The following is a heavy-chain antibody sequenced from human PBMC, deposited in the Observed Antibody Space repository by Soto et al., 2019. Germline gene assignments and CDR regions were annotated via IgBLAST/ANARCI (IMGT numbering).Heavy chain of an antibody. D-gene: IGHD3-10*01. CDR1: GFTFNNYA. Sequence: GGSLRLSCAASGFTFNNYAMSWVRQAPGKGLEWVSAISGSGDSTYYADSVRGRFTISRDNSMNTLYLQLNSLRAEDTAVYYCVKDSRDSMVRGVIIPPGYWGQGTLVTVSS. V-gene: IGHV3-23*01. J-gene: IGHJ4*02. CDR2: ISGSGDST. CDR3: VKDSRDSMVRGVIIPPGY.